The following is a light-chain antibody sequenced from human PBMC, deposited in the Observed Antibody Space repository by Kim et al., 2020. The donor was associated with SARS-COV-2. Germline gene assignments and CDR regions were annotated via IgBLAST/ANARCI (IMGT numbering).Light chain of an antibody. CDR1: QSLGSN. Sequence: EILMTQSPATVSVSPGETATLSCRASQSLGSNLAWYQQKPGQAPRLLVYGASTRATGIPARFSGSGSGTEFSLTISSLQSEDFAVYYCQQYNNWPLTFGGGTKVDIK. CDR2: GAS. CDR3: QQYNNWPLT. J-gene: IGKJ4*01. V-gene: IGKV3-15*01.